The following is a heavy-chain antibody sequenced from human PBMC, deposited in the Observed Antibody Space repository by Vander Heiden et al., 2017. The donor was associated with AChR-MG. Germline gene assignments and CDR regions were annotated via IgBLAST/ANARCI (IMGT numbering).Heavy chain of an antibody. D-gene: IGHD1-26*01. CDR3: ARDTRDYFDS. V-gene: IGHV4-39*02. J-gene: IGHJ4*02. Sequence: QLQLQESGPGLVQPSETLSLICTVSGGSISRSTKYWGWLRQSSGKGLEWIGRIYYNGRTDYNPSLESRITMSVDTSKNQFSLTMHSATVADTAVYFCARDTRDYFDSWGPGTLVTVAS. CDR2: IYYNGRT. CDR1: GGSISRSTKY.